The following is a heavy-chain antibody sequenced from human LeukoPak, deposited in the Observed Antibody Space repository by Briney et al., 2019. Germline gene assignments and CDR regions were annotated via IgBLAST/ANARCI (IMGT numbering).Heavy chain of an antibody. CDR2: IYTSGST. V-gene: IGHV4-61*02. J-gene: IGHJ4*02. Sequence: SETLSLTCTVSGGSISSGSYYWSWIRQPAGKGLEWIGRIYTSGSTNYNPSLKSRVTISVDTSKNQFSLKLSSVTAADTAVYYCASRVVTPGAVFDYWGQGTLVTVSS. D-gene: IGHD4-23*01. CDR1: GGSISSGSYY. CDR3: ASRVVTPGAVFDY.